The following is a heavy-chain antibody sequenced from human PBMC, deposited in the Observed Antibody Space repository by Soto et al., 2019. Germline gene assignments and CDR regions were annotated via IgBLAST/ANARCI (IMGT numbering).Heavy chain of an antibody. Sequence: GGSLRLSCTASGFTFGDYAMSWVRQAPGKGLEWVGFIRSKAYGGTTEYAASVKGRFTISRDDSKSIAYLQMNSLKTEDTAVYYCTRDAGAVAGYYYYGMDVWGQGTTVTVSS. CDR3: TRDAGAVAGYYYYGMDV. D-gene: IGHD6-19*01. CDR2: IRSKAYGGTT. CDR1: GFTFGDYA. J-gene: IGHJ6*02. V-gene: IGHV3-49*04.